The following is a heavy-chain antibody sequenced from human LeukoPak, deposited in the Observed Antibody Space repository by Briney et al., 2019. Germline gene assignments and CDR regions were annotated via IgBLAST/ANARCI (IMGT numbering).Heavy chain of an antibody. Sequence: SETLSLTCTVSGGSISSSSYYWGWIRQPPGKGLEWIGSIYYSGSTYYNPSLKSRVTISLDTSKNHLSLKLSSVTAADTAVYYCARGAYFYGSGINWFDPWGQGTLITVSS. CDR2: IYYSGST. CDR3: ARGAYFYGSGINWFDP. D-gene: IGHD3-10*01. V-gene: IGHV4-39*02. CDR1: GGSISSSSYY. J-gene: IGHJ5*02.